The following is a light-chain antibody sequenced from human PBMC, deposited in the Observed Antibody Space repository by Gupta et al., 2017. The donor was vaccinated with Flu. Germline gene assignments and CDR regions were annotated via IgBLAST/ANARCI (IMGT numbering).Light chain of an antibody. CDR1: QSRSAY. V-gene: IGKV1-39*01. Sequence: DCQMTQSPSSLSASVGDRVTITCRASQSRSAYLNWYHQKPGKAPKLLIYGASNLHSGVPDRFSGSGSGTEFTLIISSLETEDFATYYCQQSYNSPHTFGRGTKLEIK. J-gene: IGKJ4*01. CDR3: QQSYNSPHT. CDR2: GAS.